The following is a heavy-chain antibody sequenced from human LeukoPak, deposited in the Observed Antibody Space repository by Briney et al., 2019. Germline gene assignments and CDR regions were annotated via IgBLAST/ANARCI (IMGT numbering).Heavy chain of an antibody. V-gene: IGHV3-20*04. CDR1: GFIFDNYG. D-gene: IGHD7-27*01. CDR3: ASRTWGISTFDI. Sequence: PVGSLRLSCAASGFIFDNYGMNWVRQAPGKGLEWVSGINWNGGSTAYADSVKGRFTISRDNAKNSLFLQMNSLRAEDTALYYCASRTWGISTFDIWGQGTMVTVSS. J-gene: IGHJ3*02. CDR2: INWNGGST.